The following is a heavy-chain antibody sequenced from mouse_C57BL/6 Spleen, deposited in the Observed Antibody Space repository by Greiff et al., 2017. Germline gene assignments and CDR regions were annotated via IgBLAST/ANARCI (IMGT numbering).Heavy chain of an antibody. J-gene: IGHJ2*01. D-gene: IGHD2-5*01. CDR3: ARGGSNYYFDY. V-gene: IGHV1-64*01. CDR1: GYTFTSYW. Sequence: QVQLQQPGAELVKPGASVKLSCKASGYTFTSYWMHWVKQRPGQGLEWIGMIHPNSGSTNYNEKFKSKATLTVDKSSSTAYMQLSSLTSADSAVYYWARGGSNYYFDYWGQGTTLTVSS. CDR2: IHPNSGST.